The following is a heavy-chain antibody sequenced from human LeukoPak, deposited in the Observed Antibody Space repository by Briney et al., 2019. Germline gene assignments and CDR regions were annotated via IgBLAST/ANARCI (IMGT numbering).Heavy chain of an antibody. J-gene: IGHJ4*02. V-gene: IGHV3-30*18. CDR3: AKDLGSYLYPCDY. CDR1: GFTFSSYG. Sequence: GGSLRLSRAASGFTFSSYGMHWVRQAPGKGLEWVAVISYDGSNKYYADSVKGRFAISRDNSKNTLYLQMNSLRAEDTAVYYCAKDLGSYLYPCDYWGQGTLVTVSS. CDR2: ISYDGSNK. D-gene: IGHD1-26*01.